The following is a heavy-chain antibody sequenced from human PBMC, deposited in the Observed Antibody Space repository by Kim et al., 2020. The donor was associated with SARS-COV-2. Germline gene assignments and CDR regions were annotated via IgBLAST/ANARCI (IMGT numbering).Heavy chain of an antibody. V-gene: IGHV3-7*01. J-gene: IGHJ4*02. CDR3: AREGSLGNFDL. CDR1: GFTFNYYW. D-gene: IGHD7-27*01. Sequence: GGSLRLSCAASGFTFNYYWMSWVRQAPGKGLEWVATIKQDGTEKHFVDSVKGRFIISRDNAKNSLYLQMNSLRVGDTAFYYCAREGSLGNFDLWGQGTLATVSS. CDR2: IKQDGTEK.